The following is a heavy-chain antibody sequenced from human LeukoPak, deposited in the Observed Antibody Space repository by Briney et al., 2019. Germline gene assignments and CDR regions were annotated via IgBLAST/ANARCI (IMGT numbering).Heavy chain of an antibody. CDR3: ARVRVRGIITYYFDY. Sequence: PGGPLPLSGAASVFPFSSYWRSGVRQAPGKGLEWVANIKQDGSEKYNVDSVKGRFTISRENAKNSLCLQMISLRAEDAAAYYCARVRVRGIITYYFDYWGQGTVVTVSS. D-gene: IGHD3-10*01. CDR2: IKQDGSEK. J-gene: IGHJ4*02. V-gene: IGHV3-7*01. CDR1: VFPFSSYW.